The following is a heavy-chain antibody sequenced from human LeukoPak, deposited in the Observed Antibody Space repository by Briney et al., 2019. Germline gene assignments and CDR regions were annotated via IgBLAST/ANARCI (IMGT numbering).Heavy chain of an antibody. CDR1: GYTFTSYA. D-gene: IGHD2-15*01. CDR2: INAGKGDT. Sequence: ASVKVSCKASGYTFTSYAMHWVRQAPGQRLEWMGWINAGKGDTKYSQTFQGRVTVTRDTSASTAYMELSSLRSEDTAVYYCARQVVAAPYYYYYGMDVWGQGTTVTVSS. CDR3: ARQVVAAPYYYYYGMDV. J-gene: IGHJ6*02. V-gene: IGHV1-3*01.